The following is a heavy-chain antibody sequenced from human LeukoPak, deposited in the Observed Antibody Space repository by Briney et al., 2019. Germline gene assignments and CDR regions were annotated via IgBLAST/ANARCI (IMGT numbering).Heavy chain of an antibody. D-gene: IGHD3-3*01. J-gene: IGHJ4*02. Sequence: PSETLSLTCTVSGGSISSYYWSWIRQPPGKGLEWVSAISGSGGSTYYADSVKGRFTISRDNSKNTLYLQMNSLRAEDTAVYYCAKERGHVLRFLEWLGYFDYWGQGTLVTVSS. V-gene: IGHV3-23*01. CDR3: AKERGHVLRFLEWLGYFDY. CDR2: ISGSGGST. CDR1: GGSISSYY.